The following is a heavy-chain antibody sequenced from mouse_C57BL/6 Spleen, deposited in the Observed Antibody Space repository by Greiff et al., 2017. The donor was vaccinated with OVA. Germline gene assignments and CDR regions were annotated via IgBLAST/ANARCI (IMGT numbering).Heavy chain of an antibody. D-gene: IGHD3-2*02. CDR2: INYDGSST. CDR1: GFTFSDYY. J-gene: IGHJ4*01. CDR3: AREGQATYAMDY. Sequence: VHLVESEGGLVQPGSSMKLSCTASGFTFSDYYMAWVRQVPEKGLEWVANINYDGSSTYYLDSLKSRFIISRDNAKNILYLQMSSLKSEDTATYYCAREGQATYAMDYWGQGTSVTVSS. V-gene: IGHV5-16*01.